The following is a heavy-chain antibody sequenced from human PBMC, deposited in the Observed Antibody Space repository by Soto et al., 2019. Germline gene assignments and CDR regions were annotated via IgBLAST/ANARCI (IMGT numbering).Heavy chain of an antibody. D-gene: IGHD6-25*01. CDR1: GGTFSSYA. V-gene: IGHV1-69*01. CDR2: VIPIFGTA. Sequence: QVQLVQSGAEVKKPGSSVKVSCKASGGTFSSYAISWVRQAPGQGLEWMGGVIPIFGTANYAQKFQGRVTITADESTSTAYMELSSLRSEDTAVYYCARAGAGGYYYYYYGMDVWGQGTTVTVSS. J-gene: IGHJ6*02. CDR3: ARAGAGGYYYYYYGMDV.